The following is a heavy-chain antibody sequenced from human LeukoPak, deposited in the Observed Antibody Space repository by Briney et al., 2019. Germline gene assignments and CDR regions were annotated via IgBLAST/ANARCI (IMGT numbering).Heavy chain of an antibody. Sequence: ASVKVSCKASGYTFTGYYMHWVRQAPGQGLEWMGWINPNSGGTNYAQKFQGRVTMTRDTSISTAYMELSRLRSDDTAVYYCARGVVVAKPRLDYWGQGTLVTVSS. CDR1: GYTFTGYY. V-gene: IGHV1-2*02. D-gene: IGHD2-15*01. CDR3: ARGVVVAKPRLDY. CDR2: INPNSGGT. J-gene: IGHJ4*02.